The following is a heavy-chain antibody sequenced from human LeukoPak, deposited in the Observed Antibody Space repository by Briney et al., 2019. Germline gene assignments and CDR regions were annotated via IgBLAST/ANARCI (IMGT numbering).Heavy chain of an antibody. V-gene: IGHV3-48*01. J-gene: IGHJ4*02. CDR1: GFTFSSYG. CDR2: ISSSSSTI. D-gene: IGHD3-3*01. CDR3: ARVPTAPTGRYDFWSGYYRRYFDY. Sequence: PGGSLRLSCAASGFTFSSYGMTWVRQAPGKGLEWVSYISSSSSTIYYADSVKGRFTISRDNAKNSLYLQLNSLRAEDTAVYYCARVPTAPTGRYDFWSGYYRRYFDYWGQGTLVTVSS.